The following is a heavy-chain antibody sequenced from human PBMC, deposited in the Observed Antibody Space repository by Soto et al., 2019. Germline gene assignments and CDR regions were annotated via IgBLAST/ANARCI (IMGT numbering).Heavy chain of an antibody. J-gene: IGHJ6*02. CDR2: IYHTGIT. D-gene: IGHD6-13*01. Sequence: SETRSLPSNVSGFSISNNNWWTWVSQPPGKGLEWVGDIYHTGITNYSPSLKSRVTISVDNSKNQFSLRLTSVTAADTAVYYCARFSSSGLYYYFGMDVLGQGTTVTVSS. V-gene: IGHV4-4*02. CDR3: ARFSSSGLYYYFGMDV. CDR1: GFSISNNNW.